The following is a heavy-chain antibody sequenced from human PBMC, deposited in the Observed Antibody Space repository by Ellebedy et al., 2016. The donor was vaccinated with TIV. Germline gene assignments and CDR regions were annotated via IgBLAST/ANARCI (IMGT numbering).Heavy chain of an antibody. CDR3: VRGLGYCTNGVCRMDV. J-gene: IGHJ6*02. V-gene: IGHV4-39*07. CDR1: GGYVSSSTYY. CDR2: VHYSGST. D-gene: IGHD2-8*01. Sequence: MPSDTLSLTCTVSGGYVSSSTYYWGWVRQPPGKGLDWLGSVHYSGSTYYNPSPGSRVTISADTSKNQFSLNLTSVTAADTDVYYCVRGLGYCTNGVCRMDVWGQGTTVTVSS.